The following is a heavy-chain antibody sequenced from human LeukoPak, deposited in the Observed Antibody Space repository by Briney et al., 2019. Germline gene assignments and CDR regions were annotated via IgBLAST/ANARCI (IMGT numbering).Heavy chain of an antibody. CDR3: ARGGGIAAAGPGGY. V-gene: IGHV1-2*04. J-gene: IGHJ4*02. Sequence: ASVKVSCKASGYTFTGYYMHWVRQAPGQGLEWMGWINPNSGGTNYAQKFQGWVTMTRDTSISTAYMELSRLRSDDTAVYDCARGGGIAAAGPGGYWGQGTLVTVSS. CDR2: INPNSGGT. D-gene: IGHD6-13*01. CDR1: GYTFTGYY.